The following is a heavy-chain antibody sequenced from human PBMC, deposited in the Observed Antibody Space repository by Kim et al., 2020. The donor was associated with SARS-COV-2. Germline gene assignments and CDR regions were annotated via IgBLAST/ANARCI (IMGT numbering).Heavy chain of an antibody. CDR3: ARVPYGDDYYYYGMDV. D-gene: IGHD4-17*01. CDR1: GFTVSNNY. Sequence: GGSLRLSCAASGFTVSNNYMNWVRQAPGKGLEWVSAIYSGGSTYYADSVKGRFTISRDNSKNTLYLQMNSLRAEDTAVYYCARVPYGDDYYYYGMDVWGQGTTVTVSS. V-gene: IGHV3-53*01. CDR2: IYSGGST. J-gene: IGHJ6*02.